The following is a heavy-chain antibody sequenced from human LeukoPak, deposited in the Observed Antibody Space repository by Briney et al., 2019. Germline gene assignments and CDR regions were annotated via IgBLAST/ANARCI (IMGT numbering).Heavy chain of an antibody. J-gene: IGHJ4*02. D-gene: IGHD4-11*01. V-gene: IGHV4-39*02. CDR3: VRDYSNFVQGD. CDR2: IYSGGET. CDR1: GDSISSSHYY. Sequence: SETLSLTCTVSGDSISSSHYYWGWIRQSPGKGPEWIGSIYSGGETHYNPSLNSRVTIFLDTSKNRFSLNLISVTATDTAVYYCVRDYSNFVQGDWGQGTLVTVSS.